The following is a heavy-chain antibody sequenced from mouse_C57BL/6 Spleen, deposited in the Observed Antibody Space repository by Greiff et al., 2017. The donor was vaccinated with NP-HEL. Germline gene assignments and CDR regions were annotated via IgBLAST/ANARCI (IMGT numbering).Heavy chain of an antibody. CDR2: IHPNGGST. Sequence: QVQLQQPGAELVKPGASVKLSCKASGYTFTSYWMHWVKQRPGQGLEWIGMIHPNGGSTNYNEKFKSKATLTVDKSSSTAYMQLSSLTSEDSAVYCCARSGSYYSYCFDYWGQGTTLTVSS. CDR1: GYTFTSYW. J-gene: IGHJ2*01. V-gene: IGHV1-64*01. D-gene: IGHD2-12*01. CDR3: ARSGSYYSYCFDY.